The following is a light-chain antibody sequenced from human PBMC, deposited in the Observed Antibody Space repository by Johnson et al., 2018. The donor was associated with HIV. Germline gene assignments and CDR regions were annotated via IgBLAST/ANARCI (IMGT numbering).Light chain of an antibody. CDR1: SSNIGNNY. Sequence: QSVLTQPPSVSAAPGQKVTISCSGSSSNIGNNYVSWYQQLPGTAPNFLIYDNNKRPSGIPDRFSGSKSGTSATLGITGLQTGDEADDYCGTWDSSLSAGVFGTGTKVTVL. J-gene: IGLJ1*01. V-gene: IGLV1-51*01. CDR2: DNN. CDR3: GTWDSSLSAGV.